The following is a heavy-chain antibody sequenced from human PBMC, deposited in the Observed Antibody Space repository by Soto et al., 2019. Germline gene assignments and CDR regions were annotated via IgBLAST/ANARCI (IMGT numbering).Heavy chain of an antibody. J-gene: IGHJ4*02. D-gene: IGHD3-3*01. Sequence: SETLSLTFSVSGGSLSKYYWSWIRQPAGKGLEWIGRISTSGHVVSKASLRSRLTMSVETSKNHFSLKLTSVTAADTAVYYCARDNLDFWSLYHLGFDYWGQGALVTVSS. V-gene: IGHV4-4*07. CDR2: ISTSGHV. CDR3: ARDNLDFWSLYHLGFDY. CDR1: GGSLSKYY.